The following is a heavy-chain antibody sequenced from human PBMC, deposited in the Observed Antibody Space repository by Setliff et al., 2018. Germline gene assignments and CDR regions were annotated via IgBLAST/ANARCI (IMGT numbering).Heavy chain of an antibody. D-gene: IGHD4-17*01. Sequence: GGSLRLSCAASGFTFSSYSMSWVRQAPGKRLEWVSVVYRGGSTTFYADSVKGRFAISRDDSKNTLYLQMNSLTVDDTAVYYCAKDLGDDGHYYYYMDVWGKGTTVTVSS. J-gene: IGHJ6*03. V-gene: IGHV3-23*03. CDR3: AKDLGDDGHYYYYMDV. CDR1: GFTFSSYS. CDR2: VYRGGSTT.